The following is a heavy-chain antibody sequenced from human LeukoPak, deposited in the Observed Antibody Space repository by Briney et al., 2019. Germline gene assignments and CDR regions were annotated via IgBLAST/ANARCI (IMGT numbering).Heavy chain of an antibody. J-gene: IGHJ3*02. CDR3: ARGRHYYYYEGDGFDI. Sequence: GASVKVSCKASGDSFTSYYMHWVRQAPGQGLEWMGIINPSGGSTSYAQKFQGRVTMTRDMSTSTVYMELSNLRSEDTAVYYCARGRHYYYYEGDGFDIWGQGTMVTVSS. V-gene: IGHV1-46*01. CDR2: INPSGGST. D-gene: IGHD3-22*01. CDR1: GDSFTSYY.